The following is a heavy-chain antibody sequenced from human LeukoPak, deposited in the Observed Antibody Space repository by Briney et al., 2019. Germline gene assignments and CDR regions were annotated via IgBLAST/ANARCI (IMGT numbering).Heavy chain of an antibody. CDR3: TKPAQSVALIDDY. J-gene: IGHJ4*02. CDR2: ISGDGGST. D-gene: IGHD2-15*01. Sequence: PGGSLRLSCAASGFTFDDYAMHWVRQAPGKGLEWVSLISGDGGSTYYADSVKGRFTISRDNSRNSLYLQMNSLRTEGTALYYCTKPAQSVALIDDYWGQGTLVTVSS. V-gene: IGHV3-43*02. CDR1: GFTFDDYA.